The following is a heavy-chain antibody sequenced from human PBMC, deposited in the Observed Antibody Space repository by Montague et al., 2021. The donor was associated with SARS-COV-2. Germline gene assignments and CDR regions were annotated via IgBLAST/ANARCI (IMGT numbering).Heavy chain of an antibody. CDR1: SDSISSGGYY. Sequence: TLSLTCIVSSDSISSGGYYWSWMRQHPGKGLVWIGYIYYSGNTNYNPSLRSRVTMSVDTTKNQFSLTLNSVTAADTSVYYCAGGPSRLAKQEFYFGYWGQGTLVSVSS. CDR3: AGGPSRLAKQEFYFGY. V-gene: IGHV4-31*03. CDR2: IYYSGNT. D-gene: IGHD5-12*01. J-gene: IGHJ4*02.